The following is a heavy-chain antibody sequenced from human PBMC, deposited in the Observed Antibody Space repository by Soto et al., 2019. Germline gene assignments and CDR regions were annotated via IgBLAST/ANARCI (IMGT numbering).Heavy chain of an antibody. J-gene: IGHJ5*02. Sequence: TGGSLRLSCAASGFTFSSYGIHWVRQAPGKGLEWVAVISYDGSNKYYADSVKGQFTISRDNSKNTLYLQMNSLRAEDSAVYYCAKCPGVAAAGPPFDPWGQGTLVTVSS. V-gene: IGHV3-30*18. CDR1: GFTFSSYG. CDR2: ISYDGSNK. D-gene: IGHD6-13*01. CDR3: AKCPGVAAAGPPFDP.